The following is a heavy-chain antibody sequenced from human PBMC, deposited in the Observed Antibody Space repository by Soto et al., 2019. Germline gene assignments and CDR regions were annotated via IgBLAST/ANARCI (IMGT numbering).Heavy chain of an antibody. V-gene: IGHV1-46*01. CDR1: GYTFTSYY. CDR2: INPSGGST. D-gene: IGHD5-12*01. Sequence: ASVKVSCKASGYTFTSYYMHWVRQAPGQGLEWMGIINPSGGSTSYAQKFQGRVTMTRDTSTSTVYMELSSLKTEDTAVYYWGGGGGLPRYYWGQGTLVTVSS. CDR3: GGGGGLPRYY. J-gene: IGHJ4*02.